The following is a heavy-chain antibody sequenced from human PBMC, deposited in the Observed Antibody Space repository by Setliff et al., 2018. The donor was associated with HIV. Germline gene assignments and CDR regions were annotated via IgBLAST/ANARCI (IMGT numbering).Heavy chain of an antibody. CDR1: GGSITSSTYY. D-gene: IGHD6-19*01. V-gene: IGHV4-39*07. Sequence: PSETLSLTCTVSGGSITSSTYYWDWIRQPPGKGLEWIGSIYQSGSIYYNPSLQSRVTISVDSSKNQFSLNLFSVTAADTAVYYCARPRRVRSRAWYWFDIWGQGTLVTVSS. CDR2: IYQSGSI. J-gene: IGHJ5*02. CDR3: ARPRRVRSRAWYWFDI.